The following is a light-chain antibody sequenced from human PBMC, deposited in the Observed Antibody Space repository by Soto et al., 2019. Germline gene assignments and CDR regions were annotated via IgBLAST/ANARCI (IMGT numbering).Light chain of an antibody. CDR3: QQYNKWPQT. J-gene: IGKJ1*01. V-gene: IGKV3-15*01. CDR1: QSVSID. CDR2: GAS. Sequence: EIVMTQSPATVPVSPGERVTLSCRASQSVSIDLAWYQQKPGQAPRLLIYGASTRATDIPPSSTGSGSGTEFTLTISSLQSEDIAVYYCQQYNKWPQTFGQGTKVDIK.